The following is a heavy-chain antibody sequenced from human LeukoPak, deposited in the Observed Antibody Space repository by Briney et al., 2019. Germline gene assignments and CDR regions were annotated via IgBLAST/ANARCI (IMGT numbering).Heavy chain of an antibody. Sequence: GGSLRLSCAASGFTFSSYSMNWVRQAPGKGLEWVSSISSSSSYIYYADSVKGRFTISRDNSKNTLYLQMNSLRAEDTAVYYCAKDRDYDYVWGTYWGQGTLVTVSS. CDR1: GFTFSSYS. V-gene: IGHV3-21*04. D-gene: IGHD3-16*01. CDR3: AKDRDYDYVWGTY. CDR2: ISSSSSYI. J-gene: IGHJ4*02.